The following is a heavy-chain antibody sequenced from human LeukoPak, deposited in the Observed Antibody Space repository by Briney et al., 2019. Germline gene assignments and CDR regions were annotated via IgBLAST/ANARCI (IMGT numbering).Heavy chain of an antibody. V-gene: IGHV4-34*01. CDR2: IIEKGNA. J-gene: IGHJ2*01. CDR3: ARGYYPPRWYFDL. D-gene: IGHD3-10*01. CDR1: GGSFSSYS. Sequence: PSETLSPTCALYGGSFSSYSWSWTWIRQTPEKGLEWIGEIIEKGNANYNPSLKSRVTIDLDTSKNQFSLKLTSMTAADTAMYYCARGYYPPRWYFDLWGRGTLVTVS.